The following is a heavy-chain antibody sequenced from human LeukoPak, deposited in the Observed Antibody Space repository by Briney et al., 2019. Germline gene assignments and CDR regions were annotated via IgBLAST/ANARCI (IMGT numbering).Heavy chain of an antibody. CDR3: AREYGDYVVTWFDP. CDR2: IYYSGST. V-gene: IGHV4-39*07. Sequence: SETLSLTCTVSGGSISSSSYYWGWIRQPPGKGLEWIGSIYYSGSTYYNPSLKSRVTISVDTSKNQFSLKLRSVTAADTAVYYCAREYGDYVVTWFDPWGQGTLVTVSS. J-gene: IGHJ5*02. D-gene: IGHD4-17*01. CDR1: GGSISSSSYY.